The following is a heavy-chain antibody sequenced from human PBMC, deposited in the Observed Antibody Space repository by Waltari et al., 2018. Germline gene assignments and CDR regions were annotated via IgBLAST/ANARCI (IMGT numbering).Heavy chain of an antibody. CDR2: RWYDGSNK. D-gene: IGHD1-26*01. J-gene: IGHJ4*02. CDR3: AKDLGGSWY. Sequence: QVQLVESGGVVVQPGRSLRLSCAASGFTFSSYGMHWVRQAPGKGLEWVAVRWYDGSNKYYADSVKGRFTISRDNSKNTLYLQMNSLRAEDTAMYYCAKDLGGSWYWGQGTLVTVSS. V-gene: IGHV3-30*18. CDR1: GFTFSSYG.